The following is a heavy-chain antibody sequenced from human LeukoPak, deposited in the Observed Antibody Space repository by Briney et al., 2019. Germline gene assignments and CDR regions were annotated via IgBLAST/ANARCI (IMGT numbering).Heavy chain of an antibody. CDR3: VRVCPGSTCYHFDS. D-gene: IGHD2-2*01. Sequence: PGGSLRPSCGVSGFTFNSYWMHWVRQAPGKGLVWVSRINTDGSTTSYADSVKGRFTISRDNAKNTLYLQMNSLRDEDTAVYYCVRVCPGSTCYHFDSWGQGTLVTVSS. CDR1: GFTFNSYW. J-gene: IGHJ4*02. V-gene: IGHV3-74*01. CDR2: INTDGSTT.